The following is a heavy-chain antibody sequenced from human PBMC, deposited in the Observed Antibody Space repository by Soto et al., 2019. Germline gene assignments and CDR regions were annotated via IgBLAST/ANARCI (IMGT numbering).Heavy chain of an antibody. CDR3: AKDGDILTGYPLYYFDY. CDR1: GFTFSSYG. J-gene: IGHJ4*02. CDR2: ISYDGSNK. D-gene: IGHD3-9*01. Sequence: QVQLVESGGGVVQPGRSRRLSCAASGFTFSSYGMHWVRQAPGKGLEWVAVISYDGSNKYYADSVKGRFTISRDNSKNTLYLQMNSLRAEDTAVYYCAKDGDILTGYPLYYFDYWGQGTLVTVSS. V-gene: IGHV3-30*18.